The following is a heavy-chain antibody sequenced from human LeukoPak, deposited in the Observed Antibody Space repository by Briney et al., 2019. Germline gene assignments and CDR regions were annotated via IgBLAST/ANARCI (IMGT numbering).Heavy chain of an antibody. D-gene: IGHD4-11*01. Sequence: ASVKVFCKASGYTFTNHDINWVRQATGQGLEWMGWVSPNSGNTVYAQKVKGRVIMTMDPSMSTAYMELSSLLSEDTAVYYCARGGPDDNYDDFDYWGQGTLVTVAS. CDR2: VSPNSGNT. CDR3: ARGGPDDNYDDFDY. J-gene: IGHJ4*02. CDR1: GYTFTNHD. V-gene: IGHV1-8*01.